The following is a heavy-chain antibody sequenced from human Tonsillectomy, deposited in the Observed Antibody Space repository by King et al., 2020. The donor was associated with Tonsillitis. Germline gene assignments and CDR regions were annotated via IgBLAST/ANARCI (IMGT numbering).Heavy chain of an antibody. CDR2: IWYDGSNH. CDR1: GFTFSSYG. D-gene: IGHD3-16*01. CDR3: ARGRLGVTDDAFDI. Sequence: VQLVESGGGVVQPGRSLRLSCAGSGFTFSSYGMHWVRQAPGKGLEWVAVIWYDGSNHDYADSVKGRFTISRDNSKNTLYLQMKSLRAEDTAVYYCARGRLGVTDDAFDIWGQGTMVTVSS. V-gene: IGHV3-33*08. J-gene: IGHJ3*02.